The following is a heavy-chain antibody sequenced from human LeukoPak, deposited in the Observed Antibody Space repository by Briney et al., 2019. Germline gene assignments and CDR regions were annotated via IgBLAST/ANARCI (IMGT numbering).Heavy chain of an antibody. D-gene: IGHD1-20*01. J-gene: IGHJ3*01. CDR1: GFSLSTSAMC. CDR3: ARRITGIDAFDV. V-gene: IGHV2-70*19. Sequence: SGPALVKPTQTLTLTCTFSGFSLSTSAMCVTWVRQPPGKALEWLARIDWDDDKRYNTSLKTRLTISKDTSKNQVVLTMTNMEPVDTATYYCARRITGIDAFDVWGPGTMVSVSS. CDR2: IDWDDDK.